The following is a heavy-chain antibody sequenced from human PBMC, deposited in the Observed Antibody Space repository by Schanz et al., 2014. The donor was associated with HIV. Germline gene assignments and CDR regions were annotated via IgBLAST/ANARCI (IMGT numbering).Heavy chain of an antibody. V-gene: IGHV3-21*02. D-gene: IGHD1-1*01. CDR3: ARRDTGTLYYYYHYGMDV. CDR1: GLTFSRHA. J-gene: IGHJ6*02. CDR2: ISTSGYI. Sequence: EVQLLESGGGLVQPGGSLRLSCAASGLTFSRHAMSWVRQAPGKGLEWVSSISTSGYIYYADSVKGRFSISRDSAKNALYLQMNSLRGDDTAVYYCARRDTGTLYYYYHYGMDVWGQGTTVTVS.